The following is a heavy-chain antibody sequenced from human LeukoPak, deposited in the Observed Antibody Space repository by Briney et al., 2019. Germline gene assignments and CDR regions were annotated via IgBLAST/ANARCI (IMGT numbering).Heavy chain of an antibody. CDR2: VSPCNGNT. D-gene: IGHD3-10*01. CDR1: GYTFTDYD. J-gene: IGHJ4*02. CDR3: ARNGRVRRVVKDLLEY. Sequence: ASVKVSCKTSGYTFTDYDITWVRQAPEQGLEWMGRVSPCNGNTYYSQRFQDRVTITKDTSTGTAYMDLRNLRADDTAMYYCARNGRVRRVVKDLLEYWGQGTLVAVSS. V-gene: IGHV1-18*01.